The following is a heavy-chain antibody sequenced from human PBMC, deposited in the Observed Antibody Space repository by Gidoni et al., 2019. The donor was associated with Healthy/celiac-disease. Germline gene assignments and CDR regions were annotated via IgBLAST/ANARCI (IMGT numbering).Heavy chain of an antibody. D-gene: IGHD6-13*01. V-gene: IGHV3-9*01. CDR1: GFTFDDYA. CDR2: ISWNSGSI. Sequence: EVQLVESGGGLVQPGRSLRLSCAASGFTFDDYAMHWVRQAPGKGLEWVSGISWNSGSIGYADSVKGRFTISRDNAKNSLYLKMNSLRAEDTALYYCAKATAAISYYYYGMDVWGQGTTVTVSS. CDR3: AKATAAISYYYYGMDV. J-gene: IGHJ6*02.